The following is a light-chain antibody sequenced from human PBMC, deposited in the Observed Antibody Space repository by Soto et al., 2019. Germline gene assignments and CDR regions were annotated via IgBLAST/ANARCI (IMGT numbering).Light chain of an antibody. CDR1: QGIRND. V-gene: IGKV1-6*01. J-gene: IGKJ3*01. CDR2: AAS. CDR3: LQKYFYPFT. Sequence: AIQMTQSPSSLSASVGDRVTITCRASQGIRNDLDWFQQKPGKAPKLLIYAASNLQSGVPARFSGSGSGTDFTLTISSLQPEDFATYYCLQKYFYPFTVGPGTKVD.